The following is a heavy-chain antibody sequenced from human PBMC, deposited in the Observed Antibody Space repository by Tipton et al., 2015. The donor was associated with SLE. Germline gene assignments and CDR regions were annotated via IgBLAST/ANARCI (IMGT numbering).Heavy chain of an antibody. D-gene: IGHD2-21*01. J-gene: IGHJ6*03. Sequence: SLRLSCAASGFSFSYVWMSWVRQAPGKGLEWVRRIKSKSDGETTDYAASVKGRFTISRDDSKNSLYLQMNSLRAEDTAVYYCARDLRPYCGGDCYVYYYYYYMDVWGKGTTVTVSS. CDR3: ARDLRPYCGGDCYVYYYYYYMDV. CDR2: IKSKSDGETT. V-gene: IGHV3-15*01. CDR1: GFSFSYVW.